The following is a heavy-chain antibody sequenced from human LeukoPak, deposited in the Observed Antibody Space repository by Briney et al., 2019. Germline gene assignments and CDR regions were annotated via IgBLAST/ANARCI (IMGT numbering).Heavy chain of an antibody. CDR3: ARDYYDTSGYIGTDF. CDR1: GFTFSSYA. J-gene: IGHJ4*02. Sequence: GGSLRLSCAASGFTFSSYAMSWVRQAPGKGLEWVAVIWFDGNNKYYAASVKGRFTISRDNSKNTVYLQMNSLRAQDTAVYHCARDYYDTSGYIGTDFWGQGTLVTVSS. D-gene: IGHD3-22*01. V-gene: IGHV3-33*08. CDR2: IWFDGNNK.